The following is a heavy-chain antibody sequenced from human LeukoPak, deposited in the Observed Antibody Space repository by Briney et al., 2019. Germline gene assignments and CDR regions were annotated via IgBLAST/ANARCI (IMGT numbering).Heavy chain of an antibody. J-gene: IGHJ4*02. V-gene: IGHV3-74*01. CDR1: GFTFSRYW. CDR2: IKADGSET. Sequence: PGGSLRLSCAVSGFTFSRYWMHWVRQAPGKGLEWVSRIKADGSETNYADSVKGRFTVSRDNAKNTLYLQLNSLRVEDTAVYYCARDGDGWNFDYWGQGTLVTVSS. CDR3: ARDGDGWNFDY. D-gene: IGHD5-24*01.